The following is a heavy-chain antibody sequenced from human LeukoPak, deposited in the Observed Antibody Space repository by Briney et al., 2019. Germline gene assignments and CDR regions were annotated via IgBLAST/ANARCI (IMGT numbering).Heavy chain of an antibody. V-gene: IGHV3-74*01. D-gene: IGHD6-13*01. CDR1: GFTFSSYW. CDR2: INSDGSST. J-gene: IGHJ5*02. Sequence: GGSLRLSCAASGFTFSSYWMHWVRQAPGKGLVWVSRINSDGSSTSYADSVRGRFSISRDNAKNTLYLQMNSLRAEDTALYYCAKDKDIAAAGWFDPWGQGTLVTVSS. CDR3: AKDKDIAAAGWFDP.